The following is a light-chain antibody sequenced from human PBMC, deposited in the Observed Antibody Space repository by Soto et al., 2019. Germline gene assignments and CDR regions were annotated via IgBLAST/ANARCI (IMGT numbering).Light chain of an antibody. CDR3: GTWDTSLSAVV. J-gene: IGLJ2*01. CDR1: SSNIGKNY. V-gene: IGLV1-51*01. Sequence: QSVLTQPPSVSAAPGQKVTISCSGASSNIGKNYVSWYQQLPGAAPKLVIFVTNKRPSGIPDRFSGSKSGTSAALDITALQTGDEADYYCGTWDTSLSAVVFGGGTQLTVL. CDR2: VTN.